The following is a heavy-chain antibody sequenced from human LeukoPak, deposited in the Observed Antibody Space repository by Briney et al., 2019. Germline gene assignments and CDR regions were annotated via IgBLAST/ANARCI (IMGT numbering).Heavy chain of an antibody. V-gene: IGHV1-18*01. CDR2: ISAYNGNT. Sequence: ASVKVSCKASGGTFSSCAISWVRQAPGQGLEWMGWISAYNGNTNYAQKLQGRVTMTTDTSTSTAYMELRSLRSDDTAVYYCARDEELVGATARGMDVWGQGTTVTVSS. D-gene: IGHD6-13*01. J-gene: IGHJ6*02. CDR1: GGTFSSCA. CDR3: ARDEELVGATARGMDV.